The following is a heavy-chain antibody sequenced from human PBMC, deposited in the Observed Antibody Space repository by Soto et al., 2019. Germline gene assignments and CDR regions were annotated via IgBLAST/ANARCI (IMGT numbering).Heavy chain of an antibody. J-gene: IGHJ4*02. CDR2: IYYSGST. D-gene: IGHD4-17*01. V-gene: IGHV4-61*01. CDR3: ATESGSTYGYFDY. Sequence: LSLTCSVSGASVSSGSHYWSWIRQSPGKGLEWIGFIYYSGSTNYNPSLKSRLSMSVDRSKNQFTLRLTSVTAADTAVYFCATESGSTYGYFDYWGQGTQVTVSS. CDR1: GASVSSGSHY.